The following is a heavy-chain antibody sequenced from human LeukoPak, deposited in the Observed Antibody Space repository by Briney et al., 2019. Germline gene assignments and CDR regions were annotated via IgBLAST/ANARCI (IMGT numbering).Heavy chain of an antibody. V-gene: IGHV3-7*01. J-gene: IGHJ4*02. Sequence: GGSLRLSCAASGFTFSSYGMSWVRQAPGKGLEWVANIKQDGSEKYYVDSVKGRFTISRDNAKNSLYLQMNSLRAEDTAVYYCARSSSWYPIPYFDYWGQGTLVTVSS. CDR2: IKQDGSEK. D-gene: IGHD6-13*01. CDR1: GFTFSSYG. CDR3: ARSSSWYPIPYFDY.